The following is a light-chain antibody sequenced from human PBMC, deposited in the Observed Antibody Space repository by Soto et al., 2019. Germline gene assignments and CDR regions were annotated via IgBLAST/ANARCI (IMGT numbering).Light chain of an antibody. V-gene: IGKV3-11*01. J-gene: IGKJ2*01. Sequence: EIVLTQSPATLSLSPGERATLSCRASQSISKSLAWYQQKPGQAPRLLIYDASKRATGIPARFSGSGSGTDFILTISSPEPEDFAVYYCQQYGSSPYTFGLGTKLEIK. CDR3: QQYGSSPYT. CDR1: QSISKS. CDR2: DAS.